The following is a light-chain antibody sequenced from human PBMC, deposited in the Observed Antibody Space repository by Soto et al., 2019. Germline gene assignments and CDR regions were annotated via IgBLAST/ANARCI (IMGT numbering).Light chain of an antibody. Sequence: IRMTQSPFSLSASVGDRVTIACRASQSISSYLNWYQQKPGKAPKLLIYAASSLQSGVPSRFSGSGSGTDFTLTISSLQPEDFATYYCQQSYSSPQFTFGGGTKVDIK. CDR3: QQSYSSPQFT. V-gene: IGKV1-39*01. CDR2: AAS. J-gene: IGKJ4*01. CDR1: QSISSY.